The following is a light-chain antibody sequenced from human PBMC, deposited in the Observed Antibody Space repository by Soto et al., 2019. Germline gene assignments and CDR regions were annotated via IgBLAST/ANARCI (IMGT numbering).Light chain of an antibody. V-gene: IGLV2-14*01. CDR2: DVT. CDR1: SSDVVSHNT. CDR3: SSYKSTNAPVV. Sequence: QSALTQPASVSGSPGQSITIPCTGTSSDVVSHNTVSWYQQHPGKAPKLMIYDVTNRPSGVSYRFSGSKSGNTASLTISGLQAEDEADYYCSSYKSTNAPVVFGGGTKVTVL. J-gene: IGLJ2*01.